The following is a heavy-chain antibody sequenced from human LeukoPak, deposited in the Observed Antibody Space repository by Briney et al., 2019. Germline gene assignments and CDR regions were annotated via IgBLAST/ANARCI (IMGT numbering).Heavy chain of an antibody. CDR3: ARGQFYCSSTSCYGANWFDP. CDR1: GYTFTSYD. D-gene: IGHD2-2*01. V-gene: IGHV1-8*03. J-gene: IGHJ5*02. CDR2: MNPNSGNT. Sequence: GASVKVSCKASGYTFTSYDINWVRQATGQGLEWMGWMNPNSGNTGYAQKFQGGVTITRNTSISTAYMELSSLRSEDTAVYYCARGQFYCSSTSCYGANWFDPWGQGTLVTVSS.